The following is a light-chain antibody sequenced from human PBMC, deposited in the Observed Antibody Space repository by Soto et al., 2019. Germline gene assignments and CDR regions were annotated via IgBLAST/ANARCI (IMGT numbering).Light chain of an antibody. CDR3: AAWDDSLNGYV. V-gene: IGLV1-44*01. J-gene: IGLJ1*01. Sequence: QPVLTQPPSASGTPGQRVTISCSGSSSNIGSNTVSWYQQLPGTAPKLLIYSNNQRPSGVPDRFSGSKSGTSASLAISGRQSEDEADYYCAAWDDSLNGYVFGAGTKLTVL. CDR1: SSNIGSNT. CDR2: SNN.